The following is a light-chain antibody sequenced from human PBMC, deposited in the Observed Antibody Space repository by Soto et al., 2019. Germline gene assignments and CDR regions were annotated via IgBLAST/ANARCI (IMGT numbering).Light chain of an antibody. CDR3: QQYSRFPYT. Sequence: DIQMTQSPSPLSASVGDRVTITCRASQSISSWLAWYQQKPREAPKLLIYDASSLESGVPSRFSGSGSGTEFTLTINSLQPEDFATYYCQQYSRFPYTFGQGTKLEIK. V-gene: IGKV1-5*01. J-gene: IGKJ2*01. CDR2: DAS. CDR1: QSISSW.